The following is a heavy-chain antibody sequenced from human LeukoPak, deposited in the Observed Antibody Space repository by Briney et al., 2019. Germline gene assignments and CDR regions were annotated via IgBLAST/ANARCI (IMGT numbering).Heavy chain of an antibody. Sequence: SETLSLTCAVYGGSFSGYYWSWIRQPPGKGLEWIGEINHSGSTNYNPSLKSRVTISVDTSKNQFSLKLSSVTAADTAVYYCARSLSSGSPMDVWGKGTTVTVSS. J-gene: IGHJ6*03. CDR1: GGSFSGYY. CDR2: INHSGST. D-gene: IGHD7-27*01. CDR3: ARSLSSGSPMDV. V-gene: IGHV4-34*01.